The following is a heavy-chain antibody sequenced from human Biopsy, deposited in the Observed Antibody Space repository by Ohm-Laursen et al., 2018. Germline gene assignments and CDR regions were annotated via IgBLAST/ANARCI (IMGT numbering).Heavy chain of an antibody. V-gene: IGHV4-31*03. CDR1: GAPVKTSGYF. CDR2: ISYNERT. Sequence: TLSLTCSVSGAPVKTSGYFWAWIRQRPGKGLEWIGYISYNERTHYNPSLTSRLAISFDTSNNRISLQLRSVSVADTAVYYCVREPKTGTAEAWYFDFWGRGSPVTVPS. D-gene: IGHD3-9*01. CDR3: VREPKTGTAEAWYFDF. J-gene: IGHJ2*01.